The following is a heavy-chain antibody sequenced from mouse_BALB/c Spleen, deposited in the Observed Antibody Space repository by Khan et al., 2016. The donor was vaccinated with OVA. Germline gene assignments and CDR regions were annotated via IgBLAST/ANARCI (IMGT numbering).Heavy chain of an antibody. Sequence: QVQLQQSGAELTRPGASVKMSCKASGYTFTSYTMHWVKQRPGQGLEWIGYINPVSDYTNYNQNFKDKATLTADKSSSTAYMQLRSLTSEDSAVYYCAKEGAYYRSDGCFADWGQGTLVTVST. J-gene: IGHJ3*01. D-gene: IGHD2-14*01. CDR3: AKEGAYYRSDGCFAD. CDR1: GYTFTSYT. V-gene: IGHV1-4*01. CDR2: INPVSDYT.